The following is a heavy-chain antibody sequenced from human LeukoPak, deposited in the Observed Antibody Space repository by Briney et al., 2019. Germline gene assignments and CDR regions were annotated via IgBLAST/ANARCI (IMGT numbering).Heavy chain of an antibody. J-gene: IGHJ4*02. D-gene: IGHD3-3*01. CDR1: GFSISTNY. Sequence: GGSLRLSCAASGFSISTNYVSWVRQAPGKGLEWVSSISSSSSYIYYADSVKGRFTISRDNAKNSLYLQMNSLRAEDTAVYYCARDRSTDFWSGYYTNYFDYWGQGTLVTVSS. CDR2: ISSSSSYI. CDR3: ARDRSTDFWSGYYTNYFDY. V-gene: IGHV3-21*01.